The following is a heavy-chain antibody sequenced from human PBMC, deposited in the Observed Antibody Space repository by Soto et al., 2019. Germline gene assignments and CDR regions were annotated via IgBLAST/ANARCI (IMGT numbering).Heavy chain of an antibody. V-gene: IGHV4-31*03. D-gene: IGHD2-15*01. CDR1: GGSISSGGYY. J-gene: IGHJ4*02. Sequence: QVQLQESGPGLVKPSQTLSLTCTVSGGSISSGGYYWSWIRQHPGKGLEWIGYIYYSGSTYYNPSLKSRVTISVDTSKNQFSLKLSSVTAADTAVYYCARDGGYYCSGGSCPFDYWCQGTLVTVSS. CDR3: ARDGGYYCSGGSCPFDY. CDR2: IYYSGST.